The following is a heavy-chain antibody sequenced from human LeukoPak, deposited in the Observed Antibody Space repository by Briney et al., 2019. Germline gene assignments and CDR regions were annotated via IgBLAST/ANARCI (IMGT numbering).Heavy chain of an antibody. CDR2: IWSGGSIA. CDR1: GFSFSDYG. CDR3: TRVATAGTWTDY. Sequence: GGSLRLSCAASGFSFSDYGMQWVRQAPGKGLECLSVIWSGGSIADYAESVRGRFTISRDNSKNTVYLRMNSLRAEDTAIYFCTRVATAGTWTDYWGQGTLVTVSS. D-gene: IGHD6-25*01. V-gene: IGHV3-33*03. J-gene: IGHJ4*02.